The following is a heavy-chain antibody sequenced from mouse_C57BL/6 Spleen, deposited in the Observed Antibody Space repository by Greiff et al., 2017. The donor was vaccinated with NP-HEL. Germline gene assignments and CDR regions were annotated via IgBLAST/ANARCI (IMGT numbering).Heavy chain of an antibody. J-gene: IGHJ2*01. V-gene: IGHV5-4*01. CDR1: GFTFSSYA. CDR3: AREWDYGYDVGYFDY. CDR2: ISDGGSYT. D-gene: IGHD2-2*01. Sequence: VQLKESGGGLVKPGGSLKLSCAASGFTFSSYAMSWVRQTPEKRLEWVATISDGGSYTYYPDNVKGRFTISRDNAKNNLYLQMSHLKSEDTAMYYCAREWDYGYDVGYFDYWGQGTTLTVSS.